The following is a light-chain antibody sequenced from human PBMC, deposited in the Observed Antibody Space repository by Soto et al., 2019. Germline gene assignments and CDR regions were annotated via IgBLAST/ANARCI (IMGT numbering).Light chain of an antibody. CDR3: TSYTSSSTSYV. Sequence: QSALTQPASMSGSPGQSITISCTGTSSDIGRYNYVSWYQQYPGKAPKLVIYEVTNRPSGVPDRFSGSKSGNTASLTISGLQAEDEADYYCTSYTSSSTSYVFGSGTKLTVL. J-gene: IGLJ1*01. CDR1: SSDIGRYNY. V-gene: IGLV2-14*01. CDR2: EVT.